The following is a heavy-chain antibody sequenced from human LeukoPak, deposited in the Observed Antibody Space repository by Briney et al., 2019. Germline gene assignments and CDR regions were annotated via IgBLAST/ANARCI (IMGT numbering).Heavy chain of an antibody. Sequence: PSETLSLTCTVSGGSISSYYWSWIRQPPGKGLEWIGEINHSGSTNYNPSLKSRVTISVDTSKNQFSLKLSSVTAADTAVYYCARRFRTYYYGSGSYIYFDYWGQGALVTVSS. CDR3: ARRFRTYYYGSGSYIYFDY. CDR1: GGSISSYY. CDR2: INHSGST. J-gene: IGHJ4*02. D-gene: IGHD3-10*01. V-gene: IGHV4-34*01.